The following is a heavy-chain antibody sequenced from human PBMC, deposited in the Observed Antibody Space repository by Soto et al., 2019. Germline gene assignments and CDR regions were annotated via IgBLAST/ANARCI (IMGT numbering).Heavy chain of an antibody. CDR1: GFTFSDHY. Sequence: EVQLVESGGGLVQPGGSLRLSCAVSGFTFSDHYMDWVRQGPGKGLEWVARSRNRAHSYTTEYAASVRDRFTISTDDSKSSLYLVMNSLTAEDTAVYHCARGVASTGFDTWGKGTLVAFSS. CDR3: ARGVASTGFDT. CDR2: SRNRAHSYTT. J-gene: IGHJ4*02. V-gene: IGHV3-72*01. D-gene: IGHD6-13*01.